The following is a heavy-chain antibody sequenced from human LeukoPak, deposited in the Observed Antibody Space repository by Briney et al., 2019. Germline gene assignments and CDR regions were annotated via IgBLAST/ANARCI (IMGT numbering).Heavy chain of an antibody. CDR1: GGSFSGYY. CDR2: INHSGST. Sequence: PSETLSLTCAVYGGSFSGYYWSWIRQPPGKGLEWIGEINHSGSTNYNPSLKSRVTISVDTSKNQFSLKLSSVTAADTAVYYCASLRRNYFDYWGQGTLVTVSS. V-gene: IGHV4-34*01. J-gene: IGHJ4*02. CDR3: ASLRRNYFDY. D-gene: IGHD4-17*01.